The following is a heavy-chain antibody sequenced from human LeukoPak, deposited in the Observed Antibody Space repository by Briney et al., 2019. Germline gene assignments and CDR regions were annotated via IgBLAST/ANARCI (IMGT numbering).Heavy chain of an antibody. CDR2: INHSGST. CDR3: ARVYSAWFDP. CDR1: GGSFSGYY. J-gene: IGHJ5*02. D-gene: IGHD2-15*01. Sequence: KASETLSLTCAVYGGSFSGYYWSWIRQPPGKGLEWIGEINHSGSTNYNPSLKSRATMSVDTSKNQFSLKLSSVTAADTAVYYCARVYSAWFDPWGQGTLVTVSS. V-gene: IGHV4-34*01.